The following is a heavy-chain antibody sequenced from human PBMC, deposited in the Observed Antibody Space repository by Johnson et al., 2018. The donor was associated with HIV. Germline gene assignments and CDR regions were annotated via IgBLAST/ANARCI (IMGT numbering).Heavy chain of an antibody. CDR3: AKVNRMGQWLAGGGAFDI. J-gene: IGHJ3*02. Sequence: QMLLVESGGGLVQPGGSLRLSCAASGFTFSSYGMHWVRQAPGKGLEWVAVISYDGSNKYYADSVKGRFTISRDNSKNTLYLQMNSLRAEDTAVYYCAKVNRMGQWLAGGGAFDIWGQGTMVTVSS. V-gene: IGHV3-30*18. D-gene: IGHD6-19*01. CDR1: GFTFSSYG. CDR2: ISYDGSNK.